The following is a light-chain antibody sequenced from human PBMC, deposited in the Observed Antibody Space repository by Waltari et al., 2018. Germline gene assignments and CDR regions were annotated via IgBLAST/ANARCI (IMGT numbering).Light chain of an antibody. CDR1: QRLLHRNGYNY. Sequence: DIVMTQSPLSLPVTPGEPASISCRSSQRLLHRNGYNYLDWYLQKPGQSPQLLIYLGSNRASGVPDRFSGSGSGTDFTLKISRVEAEDVGVYYCMQSLQALWTFGPGTKVEIK. V-gene: IGKV2-28*01. J-gene: IGKJ1*01. CDR2: LGS. CDR3: MQSLQALWT.